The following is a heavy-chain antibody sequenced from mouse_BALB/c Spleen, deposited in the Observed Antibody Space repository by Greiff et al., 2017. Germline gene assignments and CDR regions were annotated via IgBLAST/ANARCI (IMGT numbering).Heavy chain of an antibody. CDR2: IWAGGST. CDR1: GFSLTSYG. J-gene: IGHJ4*01. D-gene: IGHD1-1*01. Sequence: VMLVESGPGLVAPSQSLSITCTVSGFSLTSYGVHWVRQPPGKGLEWLGVIWAGGSTNYNSALMSRLSISKDNSKSQVFLKMNSLQTDDTAMYYCARVGFYYGSSSYAMDYWGQGTSVTVSS. V-gene: IGHV2-9*02. CDR3: ARVGFYYGSSSYAMDY.